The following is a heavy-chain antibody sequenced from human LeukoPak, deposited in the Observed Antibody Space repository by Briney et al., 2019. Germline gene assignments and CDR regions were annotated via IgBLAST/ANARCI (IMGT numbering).Heavy chain of an antibody. CDR1: GGSISSYY. CDR2: INHSGST. D-gene: IGHD1-26*01. J-gene: IGHJ3*02. Sequence: PSETLSLTCTVSGGSISSYYWSWIRQPPGKGLEWIGEINHSGSTNYNPSLKSRVTISVDTSKNQFSLKLSSVTAADTAVYYCARGSGSYYKNAFDIWGQGTMVTVSS. V-gene: IGHV4-34*01. CDR3: ARGSGSYYKNAFDI.